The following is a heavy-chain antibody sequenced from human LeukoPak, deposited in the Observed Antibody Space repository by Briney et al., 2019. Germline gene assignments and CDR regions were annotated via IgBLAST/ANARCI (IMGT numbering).Heavy chain of an antibody. V-gene: IGHV3-23*01. CDR2: ISGSGGST. J-gene: IGHJ4*02. D-gene: IGHD3-22*01. CDR3: AKDERVTMIVVVMDY. Sequence: QTGGSLRLSCAASGFTVSSNYMSWVRQAPGKGLEWVSAISGSGGSTYYADSVKGRFTISRDNSKNTLYLQMNSLRAEDTAVYYCAKDERVTMIVVVMDYWGQGTLVTVSS. CDR1: GFTVSSNY.